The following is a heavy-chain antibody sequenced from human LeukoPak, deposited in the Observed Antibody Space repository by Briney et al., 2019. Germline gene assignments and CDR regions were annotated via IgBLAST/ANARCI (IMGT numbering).Heavy chain of an antibody. V-gene: IGHV3-23*01. CDR3: AKGGQRYDFWRFDY. CDR2: ISGSGGST. Sequence: GGSLRLSCVASGFTFSTYAMSWVRQAPGKGLEWVSSISGSGGSTYYAEPVKGRSTISRDNSRNTVYLQMNSLRAEDTAVYYCAKGGQRYDFWRFDYWGQGTLVTVSS. D-gene: IGHD3-3*01. CDR1: GFTFSTYA. J-gene: IGHJ4*02.